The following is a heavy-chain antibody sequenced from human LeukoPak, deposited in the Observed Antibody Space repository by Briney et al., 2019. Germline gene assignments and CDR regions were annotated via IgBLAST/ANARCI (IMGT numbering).Heavy chain of an antibody. CDR1: GFTFSSYA. CDR3: ARDRGDGDAPDAFDI. V-gene: IGHV3-30*04. CDR2: ISYDGSNK. D-gene: IGHD4-17*01. J-gene: IGHJ3*02. Sequence: GGSLRLSCAASGFTFSSYAMHWVRQAPGKGLEWVAVISYDGSNKYYADSVKGRSTISRDNSKNTLYLQMNSLRAEDTAVYYCARDRGDGDAPDAFDIWGQGTMVTVSS.